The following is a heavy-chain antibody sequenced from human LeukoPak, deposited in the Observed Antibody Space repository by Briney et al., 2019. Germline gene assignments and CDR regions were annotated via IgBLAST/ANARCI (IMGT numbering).Heavy chain of an antibody. CDR2: IIPIFGTA. J-gene: IGHJ4*02. V-gene: IGHV1-69*13. D-gene: IGHD4-17*01. CDR1: GGTFSSYA. Sequence: ASVTVSCKASGGTFSSYAISWVRQAPGQGLEWMGGIIPIFGTANYAQKFQGRVTITADESTSTAYMELSSLRSEDTAVYYCAVASGDYETSFDYWGQGTLVTVSS. CDR3: AVASGDYETSFDY.